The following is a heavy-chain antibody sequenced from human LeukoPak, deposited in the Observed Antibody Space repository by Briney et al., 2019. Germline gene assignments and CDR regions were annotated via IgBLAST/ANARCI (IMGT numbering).Heavy chain of an antibody. D-gene: IGHD3-10*01. V-gene: IGHV4-31*03. CDR1: GGSISSGGYY. CDR2: IYYSGST. J-gene: IGHJ3*02. CDR3: AREGYGSGITAFDI. Sequence: SRTLSLTCTVSGGSISSGGYYWSWIRQHPGKGLEWIGYIYYSGSTYYNPSLKSRVTISVDTSKNQFSLKLSSVTAADTAVYYCAREGYGSGITAFDIWGQGTMVTVSS.